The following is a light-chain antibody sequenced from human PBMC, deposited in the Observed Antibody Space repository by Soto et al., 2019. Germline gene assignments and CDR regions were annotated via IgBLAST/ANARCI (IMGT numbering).Light chain of an antibody. CDR3: QQYNSYSRA. CDR2: DAS. CDR1: QSIGTW. Sequence: DIQMTQSPSTLSASVGDRVTITCRASQSIGTWLAWYQHKPGRAPQLLIYDASTLEGGVPSRFSGSRSGTEFTFTISSLQPDDFATYCCQQYNSYSRAFGQGTKVEIK. V-gene: IGKV1-5*01. J-gene: IGKJ1*01.